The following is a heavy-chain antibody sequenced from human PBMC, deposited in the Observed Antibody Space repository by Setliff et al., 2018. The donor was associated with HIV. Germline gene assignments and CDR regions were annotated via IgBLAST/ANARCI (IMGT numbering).Heavy chain of an antibody. V-gene: IGHV1-8*01. CDR3: ARGKVLRGNILCY. D-gene: IGHD3-10*02. CDR2: MNPDSGNT. J-gene: IGHJ4*02. CDR1: GYSFTTYG. Sequence: ASVKVSCKASGYSFTTYGISWVRQAPGQGLEWMGWMNPDSGNTGYAQKFQGRVTMTRNTSISTAYMDLSSLRSEDTAVYYCARGKVLRGNILCYWGQGTLVTVSS.